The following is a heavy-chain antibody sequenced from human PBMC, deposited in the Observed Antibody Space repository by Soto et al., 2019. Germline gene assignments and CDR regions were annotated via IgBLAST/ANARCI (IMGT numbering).Heavy chain of an antibody. D-gene: IGHD2-15*01. CDR2: IDSDGSST. V-gene: IGHV3-74*01. CDR3: ARDRPVVASNAFDI. Sequence: PGGSLRLSCAASGFTFGSYWMNWVRQAPGKGLVWVSRIDSDGSSTTYADSVKGRFTTSRDNAKNTLYLQMSSLRAEDTAVYYCARDRPVVASNAFDIWGQGTMVTVSS. CDR1: GFTFGSYW. J-gene: IGHJ3*02.